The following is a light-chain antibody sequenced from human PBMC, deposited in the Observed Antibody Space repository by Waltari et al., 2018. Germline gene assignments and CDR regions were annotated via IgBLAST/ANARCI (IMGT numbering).Light chain of an antibody. J-gene: IGKJ1*01. Sequence: DIVMTQSPVSLAVSLGERATINCKSSQNVLYSSNNKNYLAWYQQKPGQPPKLLIYWASTRESGVPDRFSGSGSGTDFTLTISSLQAEDVAVYYCQQYYSTPSWTFGQGTKVEIK. V-gene: IGKV4-1*01. CDR1: QNVLYSSNNKNY. CDR2: WAS. CDR3: QQYYSTPSWT.